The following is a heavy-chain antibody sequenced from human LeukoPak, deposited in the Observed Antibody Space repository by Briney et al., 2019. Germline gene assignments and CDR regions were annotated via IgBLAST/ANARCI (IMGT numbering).Heavy chain of an antibody. CDR1: GFTFSSYA. D-gene: IGHD3-10*01. CDR3: AKVRYYGSGSYSEDAFDI. Sequence: PGGSLTLSCAPSGFTFSSYAMSWDRQAPGEGPEWVSAISCCGGSTYYADSVKGRFTISRGNSKNTLYLQMNSLRAEDTAVYYCAKVRYYGSGSYSEDAFDIWGQGTMVTVSS. V-gene: IGHV3-23*01. J-gene: IGHJ3*02. CDR2: ISCCGGST.